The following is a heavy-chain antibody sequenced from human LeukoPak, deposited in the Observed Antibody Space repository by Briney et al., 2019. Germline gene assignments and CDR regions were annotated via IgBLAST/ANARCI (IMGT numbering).Heavy chain of an antibody. CDR1: GFISSTYS. J-gene: IGHJ4*01. CDR3: ARVSWELGGFDY. CDR2: IYRDGSSI. V-gene: IGHV3-74*01. D-gene: IGHD1-26*01. Sequence: GCRRLACALSGFISSTYSIGCVRHVPGGVRGWVSRIYRDGSSINYADSVKGRFTISRDNAKNTLYLQMNSLRAEDTAVYYCARVSWELGGFDYWGHGTLVTVSS.